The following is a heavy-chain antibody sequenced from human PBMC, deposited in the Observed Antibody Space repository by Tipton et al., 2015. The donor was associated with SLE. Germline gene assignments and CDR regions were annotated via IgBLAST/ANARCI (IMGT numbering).Heavy chain of an antibody. D-gene: IGHD3-3*01. CDR1: GFTFSSYD. J-gene: IGHJ2*01. V-gene: IGHV3-13*04. CDR3: ARVPSDFWSGRWYFDL. CDR2: IGTAGDT. Sequence: SLRLSCAASGFTFSSYDMHWVRQATGKGLEWVSAIGTAGDTYYPGSVKGRFTISRENAKNSLYLQMNSLRAGDTAVYYCARVPSDFWSGRWYFDLWGRGTLVTVSS.